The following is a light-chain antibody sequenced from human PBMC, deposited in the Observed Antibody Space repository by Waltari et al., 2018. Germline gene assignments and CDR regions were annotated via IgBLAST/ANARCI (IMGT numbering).Light chain of an antibody. V-gene: IGKV3-15*01. CDR1: QSISIN. Sequence: EVVMTQSPATLSVSPGERATLSCRASQSISINLVWYQKKPGQAPRPLMYGASTRATDIPARFSVSGSGTEFTLTISSLQSEDAAVYYCQQFNDWPRTFGQGTKVEIK. CDR3: QQFNDWPRT. J-gene: IGKJ1*01. CDR2: GAS.